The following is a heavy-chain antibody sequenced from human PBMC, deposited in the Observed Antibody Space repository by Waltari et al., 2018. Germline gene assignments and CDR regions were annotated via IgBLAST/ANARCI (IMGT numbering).Heavy chain of an antibody. J-gene: IGHJ4*02. CDR1: GYIFTAYY. D-gene: IGHD3-10*01. CDR3: ARVPRRFGEFTPMNYFDY. V-gene: IGHV1-2*02. CDR2: SNPNSGGT. Sequence: QVQLVQSGAELKKPGASVKVSCQASGYIFTAYYMHWVRQAPGQGLEWRGWSNPNSGGTSYAQRFQGRVTMTRYTSISTAYMELSRLRSDDTAVYYCARVPRRFGEFTPMNYFDYWGQGTLVTVSS.